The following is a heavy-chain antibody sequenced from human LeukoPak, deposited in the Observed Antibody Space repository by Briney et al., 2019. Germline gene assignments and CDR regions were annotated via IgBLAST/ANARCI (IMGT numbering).Heavy chain of an antibody. CDR2: INHSGST. CDR1: GGSFSGYY. D-gene: IGHD4-11*01. Sequence: SETLSLTCAVYGGSFSGYYWSWIRQPPGKGLERIGEINHSGSTNYNPSLKSRVTISVDTSKNQFSLKLGSVTAADTAVYYCARGAGGFSNYNSFDPWGQGTLVTVSS. V-gene: IGHV4-34*01. J-gene: IGHJ5*02. CDR3: ARGAGGFSNYNSFDP.